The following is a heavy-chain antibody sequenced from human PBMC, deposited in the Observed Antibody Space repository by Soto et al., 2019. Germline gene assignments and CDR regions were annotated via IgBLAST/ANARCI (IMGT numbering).Heavy chain of an antibody. D-gene: IGHD2-15*01. J-gene: IGHJ5*02. CDR1: GFNFSSYA. V-gene: IGHV3-23*01. Sequence: GGSLRLSCAASGFNFSSYAMSWVRQAPGKGLEWVSAISGSGGSTYYADSVKGRFTISRDNSKNTLYLQMNSLRAEDTAVYYCAKDPSTYCSGGSCDAVGWFDPWGQGTLVTVSS. CDR2: ISGSGGST. CDR3: AKDPSTYCSGGSCDAVGWFDP.